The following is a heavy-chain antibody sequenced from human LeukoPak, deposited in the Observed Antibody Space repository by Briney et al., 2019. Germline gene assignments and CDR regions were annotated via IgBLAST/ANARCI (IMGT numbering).Heavy chain of an antibody. Sequence: GGSLRLSCAASGFTFSHYWMHWVRHAPGKELVWVSRINTDGSTTDYADSVKGRLTISRDNAKNTLYLQMNSLRVEDTAVYYCVRLLDLDFWGQGTLVTASS. CDR2: INTDGSTT. CDR3: VRLLDLDF. V-gene: IGHV3-74*01. CDR1: GFTFSHYW. D-gene: IGHD3-3*01. J-gene: IGHJ4*02.